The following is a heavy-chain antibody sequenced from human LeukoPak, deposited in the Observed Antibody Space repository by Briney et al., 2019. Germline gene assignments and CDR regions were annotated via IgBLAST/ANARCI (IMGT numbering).Heavy chain of an antibody. CDR2: IYHSGST. CDR3: AVGGRGSNTTYYYYMDV. J-gene: IGHJ6*03. Sequence: SETLSLTCTVSGYSISSGYYWGWIRQPPGKGLEWIGSIYHSGSTYYNPSLKSRVTISVDTSKNQFSLKLSSVTAADTAVYYCAVGGRGSNTTYYYYMDVWGKGTTVTVSS. CDR1: GYSISSGYY. V-gene: IGHV4-38-2*02. D-gene: IGHD3-16*01.